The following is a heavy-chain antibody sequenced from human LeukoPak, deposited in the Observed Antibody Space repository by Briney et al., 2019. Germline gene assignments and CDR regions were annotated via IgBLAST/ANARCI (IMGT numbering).Heavy chain of an antibody. Sequence: KPSETLSLTCSVSGGSISSGSYYWAWIRQPPGKGLEWIGSIFYTGTNYFNPSLKSRVTISVDISKNHFSLKLSSVTAADTAVYYCATVAVAGNDFYFDYWGQGTLVTVSS. CDR1: GGSISSGSYY. J-gene: IGHJ4*02. V-gene: IGHV4-39*02. CDR2: IFYTGTN. CDR3: ATVAVAGNDFYFDY. D-gene: IGHD6-19*01.